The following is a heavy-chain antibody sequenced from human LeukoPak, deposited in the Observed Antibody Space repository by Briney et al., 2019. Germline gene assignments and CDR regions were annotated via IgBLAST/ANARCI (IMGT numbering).Heavy chain of an antibody. D-gene: IGHD4-11*01. Sequence: SETLSLTCTVSGGSISRYYWSWIRQPAGKGLEWIGRIYTSGNTNYNPSLKSRVTMSVGTSKNQFSLKLSSVTAADTAVYYCARLSTVTTSFDYWGQGTLVTVSS. V-gene: IGHV4-4*07. J-gene: IGHJ4*02. CDR3: ARLSTVTTSFDY. CDR1: GGSISRYY. CDR2: IYTSGNT.